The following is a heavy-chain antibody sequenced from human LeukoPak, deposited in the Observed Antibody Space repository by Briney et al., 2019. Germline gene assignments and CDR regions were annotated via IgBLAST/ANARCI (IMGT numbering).Heavy chain of an antibody. Sequence: PSETLSLTCTVSGGSISSSSYYWGWIRQPPGKGLEWIGSIYYSGSTNYNPSLKSRVTISVDTSKNQFSLKLSSVTAADTAVYYCARGGPIVVVPAAMGDFDYWGQGTLVTVSS. CDR1: GGSISSSSYY. V-gene: IGHV4-39*07. D-gene: IGHD2-2*01. CDR3: ARGGPIVVVPAAMGDFDY. CDR2: IYYSGST. J-gene: IGHJ4*02.